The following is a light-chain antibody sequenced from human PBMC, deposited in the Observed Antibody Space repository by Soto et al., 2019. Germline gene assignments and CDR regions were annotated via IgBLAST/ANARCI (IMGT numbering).Light chain of an antibody. CDR1: QGISSY. J-gene: IGKJ1*01. V-gene: IGKV1-8*01. CDR2: KAS. CDR3: QHYNSYSEA. Sequence: AIRMTQSPSSFSSSTGDRVTITCRASQGISSYLAWYQQKQGKAPKLLIYKASTLKSGVPSRFSGSGSGTEGTLTISSLQPDDCATYYCQHYNSYSEAFGQGTKVDIK.